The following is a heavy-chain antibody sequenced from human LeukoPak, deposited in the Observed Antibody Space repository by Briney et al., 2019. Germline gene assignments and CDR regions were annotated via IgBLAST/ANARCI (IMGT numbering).Heavy chain of an antibody. CDR3: ANDNDDCGACDY. Sequence: PGGSLRLSCAAPGFTLNGHTMRWVCQASGKGLEWVSLISWDGANTMYADSVKGRFTISRDSGKNSLYLQMNSLRREDTALDYCANDNDDCGACDYWGQGTLVTVSS. CDR2: ISWDGANT. D-gene: IGHD4/OR15-4a*01. V-gene: IGHV3-43*01. J-gene: IGHJ4*02. CDR1: GFTLNGHT.